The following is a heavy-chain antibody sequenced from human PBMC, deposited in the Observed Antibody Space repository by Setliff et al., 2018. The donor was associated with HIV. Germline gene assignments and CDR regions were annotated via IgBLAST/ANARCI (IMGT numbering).Heavy chain of an antibody. CDR3: ARTRPPSGLASAYFLDS. CDR2: IDWDDDK. D-gene: IGHD6-25*01. V-gene: IGHV2-70*11. J-gene: IGHJ4*02. Sequence: SGPTLVNPTQTLTLTCTFSGFSLNTVGMCVSWIRQPPGKALEWLARIDWDDDKYYITSLKTRLTISKDTSKTQVVLTMTNMDPVDSGTYFCARTRPPSGLASAYFLDSWGQGTLVTVSS. CDR1: GFSLNTVGMC.